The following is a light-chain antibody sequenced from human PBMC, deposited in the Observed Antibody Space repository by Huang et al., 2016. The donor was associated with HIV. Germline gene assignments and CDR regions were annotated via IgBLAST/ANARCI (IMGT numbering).Light chain of an antibody. CDR3: LQYNNWPRA. V-gene: IGKV3-15*01. Sequence: EIVMTQSPGTLSVSPGERATLSCRASQSVSSGLAWYQQRPGQAPRLLIYDASTRATGSPARFSGSGSETEFTLTISSLQSEDFAVYYCLQYNNWPRAFGQGTKVEIK. CDR2: DAS. CDR1: QSVSSG. J-gene: IGKJ1*01.